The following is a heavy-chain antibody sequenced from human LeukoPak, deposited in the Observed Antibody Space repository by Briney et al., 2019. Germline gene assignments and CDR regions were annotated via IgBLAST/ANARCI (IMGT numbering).Heavy chain of an antibody. CDR3: ARGGNYYGSGSHGAFDI. V-gene: IGHV4-34*01. CDR1: GFTFSSYA. J-gene: IGHJ3*02. D-gene: IGHD3-10*01. Sequence: GSLRLSCAASGFTFSSYAMSWVRQPPGKGLEWIGEINHSGSTNYNPSLKSRVTISVDTSKNQFSLKLSSVTAADTAVYYCARGGNYYGSGSHGAFDIWGQGTMVTVSS. CDR2: INHSGST.